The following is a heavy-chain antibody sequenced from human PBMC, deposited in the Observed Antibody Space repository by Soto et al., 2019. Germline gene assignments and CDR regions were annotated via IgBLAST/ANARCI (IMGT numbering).Heavy chain of an antibody. J-gene: IGHJ4*02. CDR2: INHSGST. CDR1: GGSFSGYY. D-gene: IGHD3-3*01. CDR3: ARGKHDFWGGSSPFAY. Sequence: QVQLQQWGAGLLKPSETLSLTCAVYGGSFSGYYWSWIRQPPGKGLEWIGEINHSGSTNYNPSLKSRVTISVDTSKNQFALKLSAVTAADTAVYYCARGKHDFWGGSSPFAYWGQGTLVTVSS. V-gene: IGHV4-34*01.